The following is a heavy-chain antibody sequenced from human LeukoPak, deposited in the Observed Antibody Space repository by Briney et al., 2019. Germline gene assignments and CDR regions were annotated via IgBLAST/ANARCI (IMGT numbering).Heavy chain of an antibody. CDR1: GYTLTELS. D-gene: IGHD3-10*01. CDR2: FDPEDGET. CDR3: ATVLSMGPIRGVRGVNWFDP. J-gene: IGHJ5*02. V-gene: IGHV1-24*01. Sequence: ASMKVSFKVSGYTLTELSMHWVRQAPGKGLEWMGGFDPEDGETIYAQKFQGRVTMTEDTSTDTAYMELSSLRSEDTAVYYCATVLSMGPIRGVRGVNWFDPWGQGTLVTVSS.